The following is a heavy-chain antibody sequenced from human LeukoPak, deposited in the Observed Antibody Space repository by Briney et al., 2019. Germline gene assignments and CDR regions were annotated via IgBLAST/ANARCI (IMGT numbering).Heavy chain of an antibody. CDR1: GFTFSSFA. CDR3: ARETPAFDY. J-gene: IGHJ4*02. Sequence: PGGSLRLSCVDSGFTFSSFAMSWVRQAPGRGLEWVSTISSSGSTTYYIDSVKGRFTISRDNSRNTLYLQLNSLRGEDTAVYYCARETPAFDYWGQGTLVTVS. D-gene: IGHD4-23*01. CDR2: ISSSGSTT. V-gene: IGHV3-23*01.